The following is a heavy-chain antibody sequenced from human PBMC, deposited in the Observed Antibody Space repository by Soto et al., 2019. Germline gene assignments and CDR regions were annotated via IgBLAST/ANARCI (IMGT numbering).Heavy chain of an antibody. CDR2: INAGNSDT. CDR1: GYIFTSYA. J-gene: IGHJ5*02. V-gene: IGHV1-3*01. CDR3: ARDPRVVWGYCSSTSCHRVNWFDP. D-gene: IGHD2-2*01. Sequence: ASVKVSCKASGYIFTSYAMHWVRQAPGQRLEWMGWINAGNSDTTYSQKFQGRVTITSDTSASTAYMELSSLRSEDTAVYYCARDPRVVWGYCSSTSCHRVNWFDPWGQGTLVTVSS.